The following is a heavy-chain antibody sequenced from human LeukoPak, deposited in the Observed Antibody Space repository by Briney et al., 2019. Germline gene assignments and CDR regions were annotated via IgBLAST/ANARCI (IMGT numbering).Heavy chain of an antibody. J-gene: IGHJ4*02. Sequence: GGSLRLSCAASGFTFSSYAMNWVRQAPGKGLEWVSAISGSGGSTYYADSVKGRFTISRDNSKNTLYLQMNSLRAEDTAVYYCARGGQLPMGVKYWGQGTLVTVSS. CDR2: ISGSGGST. CDR1: GFTFSSYA. V-gene: IGHV3-23*01. D-gene: IGHD3-16*01. CDR3: ARGGQLPMGVKY.